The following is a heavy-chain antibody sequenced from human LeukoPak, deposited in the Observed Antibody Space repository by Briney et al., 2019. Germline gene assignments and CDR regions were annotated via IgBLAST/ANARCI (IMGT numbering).Heavy chain of an antibody. J-gene: IGHJ4*02. CDR2: INPSGGST. V-gene: IGHV1-46*01. Sequence: ASVKVSCTASGYTFTSYYMHWVRQAPGQGLEWMGIINPSGGSTSYAQKFQGRVTMTRDTSTSTVYMELSSLRSEDTAVYYCASLAGGYKLPDYWGQGTLVTVSS. CDR3: ASLAGGYKLPDY. D-gene: IGHD5-24*01. CDR1: GYTFTSYY.